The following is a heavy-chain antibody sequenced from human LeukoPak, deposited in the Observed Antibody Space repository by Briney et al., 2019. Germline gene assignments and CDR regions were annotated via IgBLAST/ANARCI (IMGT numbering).Heavy chain of an antibody. CDR1: GYTFTSYY. CDR2: INPSGGST. V-gene: IGHV1-46*01. Sequence: GASVKVSCKASGYTFTSYYMHWVRQAHGQGLEWMGIINPSGGSTSYAQKFQGRVTMTRDTSTSTVYMELSSLRSEDTAVYYCARANYGSLARVKLDYWGQGTLVTASS. J-gene: IGHJ4*02. CDR3: ARANYGSLARVKLDY. D-gene: IGHD1-7*01.